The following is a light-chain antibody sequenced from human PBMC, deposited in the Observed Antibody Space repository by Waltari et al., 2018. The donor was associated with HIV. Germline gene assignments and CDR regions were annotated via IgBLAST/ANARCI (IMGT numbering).Light chain of an antibody. V-gene: IGKV4-1*01. J-gene: IGKJ3*01. CDR3: QEFYSLHLT. Sequence: IVMTQSPDSLAVSLGERATINCKSSQSVLYSSNNKNYLAWYQQKPGQPPKLLIYWASTRESGVPDRFSGSGSGTDFALTISDLQAEDVAIYYCQEFYSLHLTFGPGTTVDI. CDR1: QSVLYSSNNKNY. CDR2: WAS.